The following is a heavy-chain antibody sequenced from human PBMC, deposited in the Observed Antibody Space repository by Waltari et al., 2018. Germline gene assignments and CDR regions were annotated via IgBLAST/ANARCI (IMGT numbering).Heavy chain of an antibody. CDR1: GGSFSGYY. D-gene: IGHD2-8*02. CDR2: INHAGNR. Sequence: QVQLQQWGAGLLQPSETLSLTCAVYGGSFSGYYWGWIRQSPGKGLEWIGEINHAGNRNYNPSLRSRVTMLVDTSRSPFSLKLSSMTAADTALYYCVRLEDCSGPGGNCYSGDSFALDVWGQGTTVTVSS. V-gene: IGHV4-34*02. J-gene: IGHJ6*02. CDR3: VRLEDCSGPGGNCYSGDSFALDV.